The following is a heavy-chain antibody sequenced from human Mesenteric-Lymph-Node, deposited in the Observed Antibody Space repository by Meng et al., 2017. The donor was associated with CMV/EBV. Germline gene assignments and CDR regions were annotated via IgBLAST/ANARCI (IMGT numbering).Heavy chain of an antibody. Sequence: GESLKISCAASGFAFNSFAMHWVRQAPGAGLEWVAVISYDGSYKDYAGSVKGRFTISRDNSKNTLYLQMNSLGAEDTAVFFCARFYHDISGRLDYWGQGTLVTVSS. CDR1: GFAFNSFA. D-gene: IGHD3-22*01. V-gene: IGHV3-30*04. CDR2: ISYDGSYK. J-gene: IGHJ4*02. CDR3: ARFYHDISGRLDY.